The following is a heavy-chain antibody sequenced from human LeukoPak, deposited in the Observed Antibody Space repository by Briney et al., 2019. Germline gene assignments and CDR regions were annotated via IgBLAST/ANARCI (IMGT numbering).Heavy chain of an antibody. V-gene: IGHV4-34*01. CDR2: INHSGST. CDR3: AAARAYDSSGYYGLDFDY. J-gene: IGHJ4*02. Sequence: SETLPLTCAVYGGSFSGYYWSWIRQPPGKGLEWIGEINHSGSTNYNPSLKSRVTISVDTSKNQFSLKLSSVTAADTAVYYCAAARAYDSSGYYGLDFDYWGQGTLVTVSS. CDR1: GGSFSGYY. D-gene: IGHD3-22*01.